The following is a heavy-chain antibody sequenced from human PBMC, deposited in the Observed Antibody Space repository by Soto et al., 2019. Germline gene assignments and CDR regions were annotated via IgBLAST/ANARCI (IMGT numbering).Heavy chain of an antibody. J-gene: IGHJ4*02. CDR3: AKGRGTVIIGLFDY. CDR2: ISWNSGSI. V-gene: IGHV3-9*01. D-gene: IGHD3-9*01. CDR1: GFTFDDYA. Sequence: DVQLVESGGGLVQPGRSLRLSCAASGFTFDDYAMHWVRQAPGKGLEWVSGISWNSGSIGYADSVKGRFTISRDNAKNSLYLQMNSLRAEDTALYYCAKGRGTVIIGLFDYWGQGTLVTVSS.